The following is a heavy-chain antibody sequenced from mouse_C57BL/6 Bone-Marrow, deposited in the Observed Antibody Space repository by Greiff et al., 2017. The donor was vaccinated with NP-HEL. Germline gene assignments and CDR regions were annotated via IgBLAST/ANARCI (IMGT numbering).Heavy chain of an antibody. CDR3: ARWGVVENAMDY. J-gene: IGHJ4*01. V-gene: IGHV1-26*01. Sequence: EVQLQQSGPELVKPGASVKISCKASGYTFTDYYMNWVKQSHGKSLEWIGDINPNNGGTSYNQKFKGKATLTVDKSSSTAYMELRSLTSEDSAVDYCARWGVVENAMDYWGQGTSVTVSS. D-gene: IGHD1-1*01. CDR2: INPNNGGT. CDR1: GYTFTDYY.